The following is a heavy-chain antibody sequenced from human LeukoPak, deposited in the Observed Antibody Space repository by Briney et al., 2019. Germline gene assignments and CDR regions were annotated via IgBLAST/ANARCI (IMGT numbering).Heavy chain of an antibody. CDR2: IWYDGSNK. D-gene: IGHD1-26*01. J-gene: IGHJ4*02. CDR1: GFTFSSYG. Sequence: GGSLRLSCAASGFTFSSYGMHWVRQAPGKGLEWVAVIWYDGSNKYYADSVKGRFTISRDNSKNTLYLQMNSLRAEDTAVYYCARERGGTQGGSLFYWGQGTLVTVSS. CDR3: ARERGGTQGGSLFY. V-gene: IGHV3-33*01.